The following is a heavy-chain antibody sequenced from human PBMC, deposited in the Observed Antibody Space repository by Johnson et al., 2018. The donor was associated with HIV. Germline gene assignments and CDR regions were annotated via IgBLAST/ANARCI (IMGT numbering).Heavy chain of an antibody. CDR1: GFTFRSYA. J-gene: IGHJ3*02. V-gene: IGHV3-30*04. CDR3: VRDQGSGWPTNAFDI. CDR2: ITYDGRNK. Sequence: QVQLVESGGGVMQPGKSLRLSCEASGFTFRSYAMHWVRQAPGKGLEWVAVITYDGRNKYYTDSVKGRFIISRDNSKNMTNLQMNGLSDEDTADYYCVRDQGSGWPTNAFDIWGWGTRVTVSS. D-gene: IGHD6-19*01.